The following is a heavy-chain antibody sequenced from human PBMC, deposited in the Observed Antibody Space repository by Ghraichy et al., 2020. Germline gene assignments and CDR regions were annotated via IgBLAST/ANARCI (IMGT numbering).Heavy chain of an antibody. CDR1: GGSISSYY. V-gene: IGHV4-4*07. D-gene: IGHD3-3*01. J-gene: IGHJ6*02. CDR2: IYTSGST. CDR3: ARENLDYDFWSGYLRHYYYYYGMDV. Sequence: SETLSLTCTVSGGSISSYYWSWIRQPAGKGLEWIGRIYTSGSTNYNPSLKSRVTMSVDTSKNQFSLKLSSVTAADTAVYYCARENLDYDFWSGYLRHYYYYYGMDVWGQGTTVTVSS.